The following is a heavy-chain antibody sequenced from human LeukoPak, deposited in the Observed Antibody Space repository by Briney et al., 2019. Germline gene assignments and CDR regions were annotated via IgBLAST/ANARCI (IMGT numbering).Heavy chain of an antibody. Sequence: SETLSLTCTVSGGSISSYYWSWIRQPPGKGLEWIGDIYYSGSTNYNPTLKSRVTISVDTSKNQFSLKLSSVTAADTAVYYCARGPTKCSGGSCYRSYFDYWGQGTLVTVSS. CDR1: GGSISSYY. CDR2: IYYSGST. CDR3: ARGPTKCSGGSCYRSYFDY. D-gene: IGHD2-15*01. J-gene: IGHJ4*02. V-gene: IGHV4-59*12.